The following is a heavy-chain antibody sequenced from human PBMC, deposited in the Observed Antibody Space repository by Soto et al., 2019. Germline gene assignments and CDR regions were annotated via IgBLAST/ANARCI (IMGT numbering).Heavy chain of an antibody. CDR1: GFTFSSYS. D-gene: IGHD3-9*01. CDR2: ISSSSSYI. Sequence: GGSLRLSCAASGFTFSSYSMNWVRQAPGKGLEWVSSISSSSSYIYYADSVKGRFTISRDNAKNSLYLQMNSLRAEDTAVYYCARDLKGYYYYGMDVWGQGTTVTVSS. V-gene: IGHV3-21*01. J-gene: IGHJ6*02. CDR3: ARDLKGYYYYGMDV.